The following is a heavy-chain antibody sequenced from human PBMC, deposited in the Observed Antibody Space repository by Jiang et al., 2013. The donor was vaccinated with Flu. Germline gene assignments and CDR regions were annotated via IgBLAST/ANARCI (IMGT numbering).Heavy chain of an antibody. D-gene: IGHD3-22*01. V-gene: IGHV4-59*01. Sequence: GSGLVKPSETLSLTCTVSGGSISSYYWSWIRQPPGKGLEWIGYIYYSGSTNYNPSLKSRVTISVDTSKNQFSLKLSSVTAADTAVYYCARVVLEPPLLFDIWGQGTMVTVSS. CDR2: IYYSGST. J-gene: IGHJ3*02. CDR3: ARVVLEPPLLFDI. CDR1: GGSISSYY.